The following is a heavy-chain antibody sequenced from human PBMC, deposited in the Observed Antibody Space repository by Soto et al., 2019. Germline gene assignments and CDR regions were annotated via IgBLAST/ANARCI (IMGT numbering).Heavy chain of an antibody. CDR3: ARESGGATATLDYYYFYMDV. J-gene: IGHJ6*03. CDR2: INPNGGVT. CDR1: GDSFNDYY. Sequence: QVPLVQSGAEVRKPGASVTVSCRSSGDSFNDYYIHWVRQAPGQGVEGMGWINPNGGVTKYAQKFQGWVSMTRDTSIRTVYMQLSRLRSDDTAVYYCARESGGATATLDYYYFYMDVWGTGTTVTVSS. D-gene: IGHD5-12*01. V-gene: IGHV1-2*04.